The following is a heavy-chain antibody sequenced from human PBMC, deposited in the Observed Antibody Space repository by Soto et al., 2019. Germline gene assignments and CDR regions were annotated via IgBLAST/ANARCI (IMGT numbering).Heavy chain of an antibody. J-gene: IGHJ5*02. Sequence: GASVKVSCKASGGTFSSYAISWVRQMPGKGLEWMGIIYPGDSDTRYSPSLQGQVTISADKSISTAYLQWSSLKASDTAMYYCARHVGYSSGGGWFDPWGQGTLVTVSS. CDR1: GGTFSSYA. CDR3: ARHVGYSSGGGWFDP. CDR2: IYPGDSDT. D-gene: IGHD6-19*01. V-gene: IGHV5-51*01.